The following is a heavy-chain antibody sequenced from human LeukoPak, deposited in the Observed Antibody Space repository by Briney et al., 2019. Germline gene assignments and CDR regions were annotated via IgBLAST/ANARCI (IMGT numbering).Heavy chain of an antibody. CDR1: GGSFSGYY. Sequence: LSLTCAVYGGSFSGYYWSWIRQPPGKGLEWVSYISSSGSTIYYADSVKGRFTISRDNAKNSLYLQMNGLRAEDTAVYYCARESRGYDVLTGKYHRGYYSYYMDVWGKGTTVTVSS. J-gene: IGHJ6*03. CDR2: ISSSGSTI. D-gene: IGHD3-9*01. CDR3: ARESRGYDVLTGKYHRGYYSYYMDV. V-gene: IGHV3-11*04.